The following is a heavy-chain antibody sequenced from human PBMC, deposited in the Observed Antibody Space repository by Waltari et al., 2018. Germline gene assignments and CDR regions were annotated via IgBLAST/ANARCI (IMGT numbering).Heavy chain of an antibody. J-gene: IGHJ4*02. CDR1: GGTFSSYA. D-gene: IGHD2-21*01. CDR3: ARSSRGGDCYSG. CDR2: ITPIFGTA. V-gene: IGHV1-69*05. Sequence: QVQLVQSGAEVKKPGSSVKVSCKASGGTFSSYAISWVRQAPGQGLEWMGGITPIFGTANSAQKFQVRVTITMDEATSTAYMELSSLRSEDTALYYCARSSRGGDCYSGWGQGTLVTVSS.